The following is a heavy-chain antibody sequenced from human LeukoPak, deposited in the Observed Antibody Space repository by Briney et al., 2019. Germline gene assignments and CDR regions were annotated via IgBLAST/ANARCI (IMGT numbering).Heavy chain of an antibody. V-gene: IGHV4-39*07. CDR2: IYYSGST. Sequence: PSETLSLTCTVSGGSISSSSYYWGWIRQPPGKGLEWIGSIYYSGSTYYNPSLKSRVTISVDTSKNQFSLKLSSVTAADTAVYYCARTPPRFTDYWGQGTLVTVSS. CDR1: GGSISSSSYY. J-gene: IGHJ4*02. CDR3: ARTPPRFTDY. D-gene: IGHD3-10*01.